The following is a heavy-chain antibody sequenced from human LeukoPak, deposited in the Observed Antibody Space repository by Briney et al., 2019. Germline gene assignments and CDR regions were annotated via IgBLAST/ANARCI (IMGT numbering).Heavy chain of an antibody. J-gene: IGHJ6*03. CDR1: GFTFSRYA. V-gene: IGHV3-23*01. CDR2: ISDSGHST. D-gene: IGHD2-15*01. CDR3: AKCGLLTNYYYYYMDV. Sequence: GGSLRLSCADSGFTFSRYAMSWVRQAPGKGLEWVSTISDSGHSTYYADSVKGRFTISRDNFKNTLSLQMSSLRGEDTAVYYCAKCGLLTNYYYYYMDVWGKGATVTVSS.